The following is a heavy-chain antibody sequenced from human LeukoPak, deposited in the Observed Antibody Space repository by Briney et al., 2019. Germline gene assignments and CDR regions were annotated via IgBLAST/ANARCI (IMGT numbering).Heavy chain of an antibody. CDR3: ARGLQDIPVFGIRFDP. J-gene: IGHJ5*02. CDR2: INPSGGST. V-gene: IGHV1-46*01. CDR1: GYTFTSYY. Sequence: ASVKVSCKASGYTFTSYYMHWVRQAPGQGLEWMGIINPSGGSTSYAQKFQGRVTMTRDTSTSTVYMELSSLRSEDTAVYYCARGLQDIPVFGIRFDPWGQGTLVTVSS. D-gene: IGHD2-15*01.